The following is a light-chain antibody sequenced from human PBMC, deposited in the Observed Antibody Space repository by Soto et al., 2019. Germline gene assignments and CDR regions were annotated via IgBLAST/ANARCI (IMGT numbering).Light chain of an antibody. J-gene: IGKJ2*01. Sequence: DIQLTQTPSFLSASVGDRVTITCRASQAFSDYLAWYQQKPGRAPKLLMYATSTLARGVPSRFSGSGSGTEFTLTISGLEPEDFATYYCLQVTRDLGILGQGTKLEIK. CDR3: LQVTRDLGI. CDR2: ATS. V-gene: IGKV1-9*01. CDR1: QAFSDY.